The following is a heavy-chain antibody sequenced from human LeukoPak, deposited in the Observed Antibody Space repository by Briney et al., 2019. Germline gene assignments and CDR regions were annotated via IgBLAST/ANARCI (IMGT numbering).Heavy chain of an antibody. V-gene: IGHV3-7*01. D-gene: IGHD6-13*01. J-gene: IGHJ4*02. CDR1: GSTFSSYW. CDR2: IKQDGSEK. CDR3: ARDSSSWYY. Sequence: PGGSLRLSCAASGSTFSSYWMSWVRQAPGKGLEWVANIKQDGSEKYYVDSVKGRFTIARDNAKNSLYLQMNSLRAEDTAVYYCARDSSSWYYWGQGTLVTVSS.